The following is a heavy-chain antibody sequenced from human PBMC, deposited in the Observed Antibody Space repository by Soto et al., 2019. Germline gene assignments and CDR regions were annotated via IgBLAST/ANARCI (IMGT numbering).Heavy chain of an antibody. Sequence: SETLSLTCAVYGGFLSESYWTWIRQPPGKGLEWIGEINHVGGTNYNPSLKSRVTMSVGTSQNQFSLRLISVTAADTAMYFCVRIRYQLPSSVLWLDPWGQGTPVTVSS. V-gene: IGHV4-34*01. D-gene: IGHD3-16*01. CDR1: GGFLSESY. CDR3: VRIRYQLPSSVLWLDP. J-gene: IGHJ5*02. CDR2: INHVGGT.